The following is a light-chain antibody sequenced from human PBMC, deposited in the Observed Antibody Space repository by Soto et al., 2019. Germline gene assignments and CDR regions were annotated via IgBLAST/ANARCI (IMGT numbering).Light chain of an antibody. V-gene: IGKV3-20*01. Sequence: EIVLTQSPGTLSSSQGERATLSCRASQSVSGSYLAWYQQKPGQAPRLLIFGASSRATGIPDRFSGSGSGTDFTLTISRLEPEAFAVYYCQQYGRSPRTIGQGTKVEIK. CDR3: QQYGRSPRT. CDR2: GAS. J-gene: IGKJ1*01. CDR1: QSVSGSY.